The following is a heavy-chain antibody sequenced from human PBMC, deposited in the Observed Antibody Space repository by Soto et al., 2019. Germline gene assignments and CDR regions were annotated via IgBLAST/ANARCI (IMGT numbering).Heavy chain of an antibody. J-gene: IGHJ5*02. CDR1: GDSITSGSYY. V-gene: IGHV4-39*01. D-gene: IGHD2-15*01. CDR2: ISYSGST. CDR3: ARHTSKWWPSGGWFDP. Sequence: QLQLQESGPGLVKPSETLSLTCAVSGDSITSGSYYWGWLRRPPGKGLELIGSISYSGSTYYNQSLRSRVTMSVDTSKNKFSLELSYVTAADTAVFYCARHTSKWWPSGGWFDPWGQGTLVTVSS.